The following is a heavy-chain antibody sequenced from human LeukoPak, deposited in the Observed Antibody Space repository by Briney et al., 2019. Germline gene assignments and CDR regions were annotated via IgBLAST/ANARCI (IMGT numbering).Heavy chain of an antibody. V-gene: IGHV4-31*03. J-gene: IGHJ3*02. D-gene: IGHD3-10*02. Sequence: SETLSLTCTVSGGSISSGGYYWSWIRQHPGKGLEWIGYIYYSGSTYYNPSLKSRVTISVDTSKNQFSLKLSSVTAADTAVYYCARMFARDAFAIWGQGTMVTVSS. CDR2: IYYSGST. CDR1: GGSISSGGYY. CDR3: ARMFARDAFAI.